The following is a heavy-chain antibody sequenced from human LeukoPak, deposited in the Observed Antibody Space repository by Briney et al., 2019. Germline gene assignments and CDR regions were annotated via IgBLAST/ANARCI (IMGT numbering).Heavy chain of an antibody. CDR3: VKGHCSSSSCFPNYYYYMDV. CDR1: GFIFDEYA. Sequence: GGSLRLSCAGSGFIFDEYAMHWVRQAPREGLGWVSGISWNSASIAYADSVKGRFTISRDNAKNLLFLQMTSLRAADTALYYCVKGHCSSSSCFPNYYYYMDVWGTGTTVTVSS. V-gene: IGHV3-9*01. J-gene: IGHJ6*03. CDR2: ISWNSASI. D-gene: IGHD2-15*01.